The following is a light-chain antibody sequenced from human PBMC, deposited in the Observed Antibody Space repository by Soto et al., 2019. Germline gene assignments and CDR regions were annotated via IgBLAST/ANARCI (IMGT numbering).Light chain of an antibody. CDR3: CPYAGSYILV. Sequence: QPVLTQPRSVSGSPGQSVTISCTGTSSDVGGYNYVSWYQQHPGKAPKLMIYDVSKRPSGVPDRFSGSKSGNTASLTISGLQAEDEADYYCCPYAGSYILVFGGGTKLTVL. CDR1: SSDVGGYNY. J-gene: IGLJ2*01. CDR2: DVS. V-gene: IGLV2-11*01.